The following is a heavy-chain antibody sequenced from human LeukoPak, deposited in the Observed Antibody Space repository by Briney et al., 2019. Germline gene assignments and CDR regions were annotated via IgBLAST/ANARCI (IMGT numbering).Heavy chain of an antibody. V-gene: IGHV3-21*01. CDR1: GVNFTNYN. CDR3: ARDLARDAFDI. Sequence: GGSLRLSWAAAGVNFTNYNMNWVRQARGKGLGWVSSIHSSSGSIYYADSLNDRFTISRANASNAPYLQMNSLTAEDTAVYYCARDLARDAFDIWGPGTMVTVSS. CDR2: IHSSSGSI. J-gene: IGHJ3*02.